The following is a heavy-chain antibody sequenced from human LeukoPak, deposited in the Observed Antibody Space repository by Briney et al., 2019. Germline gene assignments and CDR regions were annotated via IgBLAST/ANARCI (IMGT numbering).Heavy chain of an antibody. D-gene: IGHD6-19*01. CDR1: GYTFTGYY. V-gene: IGHV1-2*02. Sequence: ASVKVSCKASGYTFTGYYMHWVRQAPGQGLEWMGWINPNSGGTNYAQKFQGRVTMTRDTSISTAYMELSRLRSDDTAVYYCARDSSGWSGYFDYWGQGTWSPSPQ. CDR3: ARDSSGWSGYFDY. J-gene: IGHJ4*02. CDR2: INPNSGGT.